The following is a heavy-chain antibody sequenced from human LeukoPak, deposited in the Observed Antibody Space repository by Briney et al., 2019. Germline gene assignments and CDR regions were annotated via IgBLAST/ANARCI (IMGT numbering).Heavy chain of an antibody. D-gene: IGHD2-21*01. CDR2: IKSKTDGGTT. CDR1: GFTFSNAW. J-gene: IGHJ4*02. V-gene: IGHV3-15*01. Sequence: RGSLRLSCAASGFTFSNAWMSWVRQAPGKGLEWVGRIKSKTDGGTTDYAAPVKDRFSISRDDSKSMMYLQMNSLKTEDTAVYYCITPLLYSAQGGQGTLVTVSS. CDR3: ITPLLYSAQ.